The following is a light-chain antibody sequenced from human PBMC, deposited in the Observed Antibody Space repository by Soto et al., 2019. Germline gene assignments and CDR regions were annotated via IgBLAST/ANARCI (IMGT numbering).Light chain of an antibody. J-gene: IGLJ2*01. CDR2: GNS. Sequence: QSVLTQPPSVSGAPGQRVTISCTGSSSNIGAGYDVHWYQHLPGAAPKLLIFGNSTRPEGVTDRFSGSTSGTSASLAITGVQAEDEADYYCQSYDTILNAVLFGGGTKLTVL. CDR3: QSYDTILNAVL. V-gene: IGLV1-40*01. CDR1: SSNIGAGYD.